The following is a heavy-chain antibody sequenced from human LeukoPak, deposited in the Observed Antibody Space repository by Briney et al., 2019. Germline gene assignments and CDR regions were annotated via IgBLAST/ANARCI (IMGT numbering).Heavy chain of an antibody. CDR1: GFTFSSYA. Sequence: GGSLRLSCSASGFTFSSYAMHWVRQAPGKGLEYVSAISSNGGSTYYADSVKGRFTISRDNSKNTLYLQMSSLRAEDTAVYYCARAVTGNPRENGFDPWGQGTLVTVSS. V-gene: IGHV3-64D*06. J-gene: IGHJ5*02. CDR3: ARAVTGNPRENGFDP. CDR2: ISSNGGST. D-gene: IGHD4-11*01.